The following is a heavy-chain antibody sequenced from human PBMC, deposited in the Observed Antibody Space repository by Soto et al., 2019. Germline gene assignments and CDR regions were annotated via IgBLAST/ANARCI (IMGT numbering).Heavy chain of an antibody. D-gene: IGHD2-8*02. V-gene: IGHV4-34*01. J-gene: IGHJ4*02. Sequence: SETLSLTCAVYGGSFSGYYWSLIRQPPGKGLEWIGEINHSGSTNYNPSLKSRVTISVDTSKNQFSLKLTSVTAADTAVYYCAREKITGLFDYWGQGTPVTVSS. CDR1: GGSFSGYY. CDR3: AREKITGLFDY. CDR2: INHSGST.